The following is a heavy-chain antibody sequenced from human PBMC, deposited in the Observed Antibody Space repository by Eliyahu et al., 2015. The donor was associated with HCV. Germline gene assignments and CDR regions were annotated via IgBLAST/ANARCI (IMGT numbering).Heavy chain of an antibody. Sequence: EVQLVESGGGLIQPGESLRLSCAASGFTVSNNYMSWVRQAPGKGLEWVSVIYSGGGPYFADSVKGGFTISRDNSKNTLYLQMNSLRAEDTAVYYCATSGGDYRGGRSWGQGTLVTVSS. CDR2: IYSGGGP. V-gene: IGHV3-53*01. D-gene: IGHD4-11*01. CDR1: GFTVSNNY. CDR3: ATSGGDYRGGRS. J-gene: IGHJ5*02.